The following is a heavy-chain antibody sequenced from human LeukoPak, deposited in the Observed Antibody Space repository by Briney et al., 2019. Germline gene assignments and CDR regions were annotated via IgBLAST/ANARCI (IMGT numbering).Heavy chain of an antibody. V-gene: IGHV4-59*01. CDR2: IYYSGST. CDR1: GGSISSYY. J-gene: IGHJ4*02. CDR3: ARGPTRYYYYDSSGYYDY. D-gene: IGHD3-22*01. Sequence: SETLSLTCTVSGGSISSYYWSWIRQPPGQGLEWIGYIYYSGSTNYNPSLKSRVTISADTSKNQFSLKLSSVTAVDTAVYYCARGPTRYYYYDSSGYYDYWGQGTLVTVSS.